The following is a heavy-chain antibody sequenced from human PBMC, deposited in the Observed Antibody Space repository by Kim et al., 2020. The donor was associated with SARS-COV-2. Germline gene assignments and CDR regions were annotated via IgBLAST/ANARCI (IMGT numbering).Heavy chain of an antibody. CDR2: IRSKTNGWTT. D-gene: IGHD4-17*01. CDR3: TDILGTSLAVYGDSRV. Sequence: GGSLRLSCAASGFTFSDARIKWVRQAPGKGLEWVGRIRSKTNGWTTCYAATVKGRFTISRDDSKSTPYLQMNSLKTEDTAVYYCTDILGTSLAVYGDSRVWGQGTTVTVSS. CDR1: GFTFSDAR. J-gene: IGHJ3*01. V-gene: IGHV3-15*01.